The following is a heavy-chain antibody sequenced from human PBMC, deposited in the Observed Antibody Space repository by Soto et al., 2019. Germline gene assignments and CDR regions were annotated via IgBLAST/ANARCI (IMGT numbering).Heavy chain of an antibody. J-gene: IGHJ6*02. CDR2: ISTGSTQI. CDR1: GFTFSLHS. CDR3: ARGVRTDYYQYYGMDV. Sequence: VGSLRLSCSASGFTFSLHSMNWVRQAPGKGLEWVSYISTGSTQIHYGDSVKGRFTISRDSASSSLYLQMNSLRGDDTAVYYCARGVRTDYYQYYGMDVWGQGTTVTVSS. V-gene: IGHV3-48*01. D-gene: IGHD3-9*01.